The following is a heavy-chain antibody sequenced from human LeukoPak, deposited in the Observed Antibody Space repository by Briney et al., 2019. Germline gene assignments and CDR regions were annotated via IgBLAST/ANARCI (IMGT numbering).Heavy chain of an antibody. J-gene: IGHJ6*03. CDR1: GGSIITGNHY. D-gene: IGHD3-16*01. CDR2: ICGSGTT. V-gene: IGHV4-61*02. Sequence: SETLSLTCTVSGGSIITGNHYWSWIRQPAGKGLEWIGRICGSGTTSYNPSLKSRLTMSVDTSKNQFSLRLSSVTAADTAVYYCARDRRYASSNYYYYYLDVWGKGTTVTVSS. CDR3: ARDRRYASSNYYYYYLDV.